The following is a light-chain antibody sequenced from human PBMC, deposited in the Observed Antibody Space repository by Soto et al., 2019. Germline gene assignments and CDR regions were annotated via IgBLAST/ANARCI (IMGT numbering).Light chain of an antibody. CDR1: QNIRSY. V-gene: IGKV1-39*01. Sequence: DIQMTQSPSSLSASVGDRDTITCRASQNIRSYLNWYQQKPGKAPNLLIYGSSSLQSGFPSRFSGGGSGTDFTLTISSLQPDDFATYYCQQSYSTTWTFGQGTKV. J-gene: IGKJ1*01. CDR2: GSS. CDR3: QQSYSTTWT.